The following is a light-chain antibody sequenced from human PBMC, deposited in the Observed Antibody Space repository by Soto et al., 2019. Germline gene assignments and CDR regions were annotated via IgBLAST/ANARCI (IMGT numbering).Light chain of an antibody. V-gene: IGKV1-5*01. CDR1: QSISSW. CDR3: QQHNGYSERM. CDR2: GAS. J-gene: IGKJ1*01. Sequence: DITTTQSPSTLSASVGDRVTITCRASQSISSWLAWYQQKPGKAPKLLIYGASSLASGVPSRFSGSGSGTEFTLTISSLQPDDFATYYCQQHNGYSERMFGQGTKVDI.